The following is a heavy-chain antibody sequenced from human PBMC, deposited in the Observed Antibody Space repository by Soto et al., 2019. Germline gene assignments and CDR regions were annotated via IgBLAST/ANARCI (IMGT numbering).Heavy chain of an antibody. V-gene: IGHV1-69*13. CDR1: GGTFSSYA. J-gene: IGHJ5*02. Sequence: ASVKVSCKASGGTFSSYAISWVRQAPGQGLEWMGGIIPIFGTANYAQKFQGRVTITADESTSTAYMELSSLRSEDTAVYYCARDIGGYYYDSSGYQNWFDPWGQGTLVTVSS. D-gene: IGHD3-22*01. CDR2: IIPIFGTA. CDR3: ARDIGGYYYDSSGYQNWFDP.